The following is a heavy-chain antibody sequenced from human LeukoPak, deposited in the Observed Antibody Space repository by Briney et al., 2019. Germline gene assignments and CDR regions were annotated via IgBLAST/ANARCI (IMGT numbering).Heavy chain of an antibody. CDR2: IYYSGST. Sequence: PSETLSLTCTVSGGSISSYYWSWIRQPPGKGLEWIGYIYYSGSTNYNLSLKSRVTISVDTSKNQFSLKLSSVTAADTAVYYCAQTKYSSGWLPFDYWGQGTLVTVSS. J-gene: IGHJ4*02. D-gene: IGHD6-19*01. V-gene: IGHV4-59*08. CDR1: GGSISSYY. CDR3: AQTKYSSGWLPFDY.